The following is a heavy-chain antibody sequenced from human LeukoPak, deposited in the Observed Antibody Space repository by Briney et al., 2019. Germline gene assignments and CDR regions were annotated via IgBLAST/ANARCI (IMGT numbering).Heavy chain of an antibody. CDR2: ISGSGAIT. V-gene: IGHV3-23*01. CDR3: AKESESYDSSGSTFDF. D-gene: IGHD3-22*01. J-gene: IGHJ4*02. CDR1: KFNFSNYA. Sequence: GGSLRLSCAASKFNFSNYAMSWVRQAPGKGLEWVSFISGSGAITNYADSVKGRFTISRDNSKNTLYLQMNGLRAEDTAVYYCAKESESYDSSGSTFDFWGQGTLVTVSS.